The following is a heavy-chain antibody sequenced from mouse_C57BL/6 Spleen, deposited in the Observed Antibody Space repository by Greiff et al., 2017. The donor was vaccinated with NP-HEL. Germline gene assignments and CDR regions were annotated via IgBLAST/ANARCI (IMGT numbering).Heavy chain of an antibody. CDR1: GFTFSDYG. Sequence: EVQLVESGGGLVKPGGSLKLSCAASGFTFSDYGMHWVRQAPEKGLEWVAYISSGSSTIYYADTVKGRFTISRDNAKNTLFLQMTSLRSEDTAMYYCASFEELDYFDYWGQGTTLTVSS. J-gene: IGHJ2*01. V-gene: IGHV5-17*01. CDR3: ASFEELDYFDY. CDR2: ISSGSSTI.